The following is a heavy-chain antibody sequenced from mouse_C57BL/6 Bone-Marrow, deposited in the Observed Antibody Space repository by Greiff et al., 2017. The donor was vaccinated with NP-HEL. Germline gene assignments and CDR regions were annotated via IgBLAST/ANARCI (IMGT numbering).Heavy chain of an antibody. CDR3: ARRWGAYGNYDY. V-gene: IGHV1-54*01. CDR2: INPGSGGT. CDR1: GYAFTNYL. J-gene: IGHJ2*01. Sequence: QVQLQQSGAELVRPGTSVKVSCKASGYAFTNYLIEWVKQRPGQGLEWIGVINPGSGGTNYNEKFKGKATPTADKSSSTAYMQLSSLTSEDSAVYFCARRWGAYGNYDYWGQGTTLTVSS. D-gene: IGHD2-1*01.